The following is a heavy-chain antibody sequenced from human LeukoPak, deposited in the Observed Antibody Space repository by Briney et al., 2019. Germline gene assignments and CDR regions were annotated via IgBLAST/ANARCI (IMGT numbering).Heavy chain of an antibody. CDR3: ASITVDTAMVYFGY. V-gene: IGHV4-59*08. CDR1: GGSISSYC. CDR2: IYYSGST. J-gene: IGHJ4*02. Sequence: SETLSLTCTVSGGSISSYCWSWIRQPPGKGLEWIGYIYYSGSTNYNPSLKSRVTISVDTSKNQFSLKLSSVTAADTAVYYCASITVDTAMVYFGYWGQGTLVTVSS. D-gene: IGHD5-18*01.